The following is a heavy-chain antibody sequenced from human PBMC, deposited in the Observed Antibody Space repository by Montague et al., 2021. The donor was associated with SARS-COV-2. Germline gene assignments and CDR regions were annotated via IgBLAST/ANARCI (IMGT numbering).Heavy chain of an antibody. CDR1: GGSISSFY. CDR2: ISDSRST. Sequence: SETLSLTCTVSGGSISSFYWSWFRQPPGKGLEWIGYISDSRSTNYNPSLTSRVTMSVDTSKNQFSLKVSSVTAADTAVYYCARHYSATLPAVYWGQGALVTVSS. CDR3: ARHYSATLPAVY. J-gene: IGHJ4*02. V-gene: IGHV4-59*08. D-gene: IGHD2-15*01.